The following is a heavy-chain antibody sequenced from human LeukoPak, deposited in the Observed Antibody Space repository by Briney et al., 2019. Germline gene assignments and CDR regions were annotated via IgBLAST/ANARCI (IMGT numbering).Heavy chain of an antibody. V-gene: IGHV3-23*01. CDR3: AKGDCSSTSCYEAY. Sequence: PGGSLRLSCAASGFTFSSYAMSWVRQAPGKGLELVSAISGSGGSTYYADSVKGRFTISRDNSKNTLYLQMNYLRAEDTAVYYCAKGDCSSTSCYEAYWGQGTLVTVSS. J-gene: IGHJ4*02. D-gene: IGHD2-2*01. CDR1: GFTFSSYA. CDR2: ISGSGGST.